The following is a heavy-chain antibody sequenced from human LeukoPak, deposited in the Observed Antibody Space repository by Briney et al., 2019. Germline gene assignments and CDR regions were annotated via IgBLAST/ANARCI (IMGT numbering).Heavy chain of an antibody. CDR3: ARGFVYSSSWVGFRGAFDI. V-gene: IGHV3-48*03. D-gene: IGHD6-13*01. CDR1: GFTFSSYE. J-gene: IGHJ3*02. CDR2: ISSSGSTI. Sequence: PGGSLRLSCAASGFTFSSYEMNWVRQAPGKGLEWVSYISSSGSTIYYADSVKGRFTISRDNAKNSLYLQMNSLRAEDTAVYYCARGFVYSSSWVGFRGAFDIWGQGTVVTVSS.